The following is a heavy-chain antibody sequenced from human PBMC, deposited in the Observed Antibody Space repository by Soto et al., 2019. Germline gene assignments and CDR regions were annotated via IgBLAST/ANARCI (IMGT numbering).Heavy chain of an antibody. CDR3: ARVSARAYSYVATSDP. D-gene: IGHD5-18*01. J-gene: IGHJ5*02. V-gene: IGHV1-69*01. Sequence: VHLVQSGAEVKKPGSSVKVSCKASGDTFSSYAISWVRQAPGQGLEWMGGIIPIFGTATYAQKFQGRVTFTADESTSTAYIELRSLRSEDTAVYYCARVSARAYSYVATSDPWGQGTLVTVSS. CDR2: IIPIFGTA. CDR1: GDTFSSYA.